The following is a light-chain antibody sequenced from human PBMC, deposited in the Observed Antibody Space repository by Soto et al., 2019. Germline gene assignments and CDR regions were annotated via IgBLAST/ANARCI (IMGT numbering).Light chain of an antibody. J-gene: IGKJ1*01. Sequence: EIVLTQSPGTLSLSPGERATLSCRASQSVTSSHLAWYQQKPGQAPRLLIYGASSRATGIPDRFSGSGSGTDFTLTISRLEPEDFAVYYCQQYANSPQTFGQGTKVDIK. CDR3: QQYANSPQT. V-gene: IGKV3-20*01. CDR2: GAS. CDR1: QSVTSSH.